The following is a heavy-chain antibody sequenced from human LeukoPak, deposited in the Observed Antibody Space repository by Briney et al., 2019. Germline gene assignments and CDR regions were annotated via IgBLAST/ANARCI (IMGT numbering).Heavy chain of an antibody. CDR2: IYSGGST. CDR3: ARGRRYSTGWYYFDY. J-gene: IGHJ4*02. Sequence: QPGGSLRLSCAASGFTVSSNYMSWVCQAPGKGLEWVSLIYSGGSTYYADSVKGRFTISRDSSKNTLSLQLNSLRAEDTAIYYCARGRRYSTGWYYFDYWGQGTLVTVSS. V-gene: IGHV3-66*01. CDR1: GFTVSSNY. D-gene: IGHD6-19*01.